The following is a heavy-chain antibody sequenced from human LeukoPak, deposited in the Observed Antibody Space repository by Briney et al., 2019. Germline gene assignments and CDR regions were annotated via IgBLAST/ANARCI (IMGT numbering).Heavy chain of an antibody. CDR2: ISGSGGST. CDR1: GFTFSSYA. J-gene: IGHJ4*02. CDR3: AGGGSGSYYKGELDY. Sequence: GGSLRLSCAASGFTFSSYAMSWVRQAPGKGLEWVSAISGSGGSTYYADSVKGRFTISRDNSKNTLYLQMNSLRAEDTAVYYRAGGGSGSYYKGELDYWGQGTLVTVSS. V-gene: IGHV3-23*01. D-gene: IGHD3-10*01.